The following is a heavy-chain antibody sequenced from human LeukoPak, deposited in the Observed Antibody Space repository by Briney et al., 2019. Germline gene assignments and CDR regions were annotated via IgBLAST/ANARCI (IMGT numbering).Heavy chain of an antibody. Sequence: PGGSLRLSCVAPGFTFSNYWMHWVRQAPGKGLEWVSYISSSARTIYYVDSVKGRFTISRDNAKNSLYLQMNSLRAEDTAVYYCARGSIGWYSMDFWGQGTLVTVSS. CDR3: ARGSIGWYSMDF. J-gene: IGHJ4*02. D-gene: IGHD6-19*01. CDR2: ISSSARTI. CDR1: GFTFSNYW. V-gene: IGHV3-48*04.